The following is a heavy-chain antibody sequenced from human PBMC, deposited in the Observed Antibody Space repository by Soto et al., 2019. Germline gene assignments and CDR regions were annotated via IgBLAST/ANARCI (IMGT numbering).Heavy chain of an antibody. CDR2: IYPGDSDT. J-gene: IGHJ3*02. CDR3: ARQQIPGELTAFDI. V-gene: IGHV5-51*01. Sequence: EVQLVQSGAEVKKPGESLKISCKGSGYSFSNYWIGWVRQMPGRGLEWMGVIYPGDSDTRYRPSFQGQVTISVDKSISTAYLQWSSLKASDTAMYYCARQQIPGELTAFDIWGQGTMVTVSS. CDR1: GYSFSNYW. D-gene: IGHD3-10*01.